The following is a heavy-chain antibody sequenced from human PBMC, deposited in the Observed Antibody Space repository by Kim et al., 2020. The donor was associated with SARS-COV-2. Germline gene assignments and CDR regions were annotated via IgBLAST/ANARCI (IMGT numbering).Heavy chain of an antibody. Sequence: YYADSVKGRFTISRDNAKNSLHLQMNSLRAEDAAMYYCARLETAVTTRIDYWGQGTWVTVSS. D-gene: IGHD4-17*01. J-gene: IGHJ4*02. CDR3: ARLETAVTTRIDY. V-gene: IGHV3-21*01.